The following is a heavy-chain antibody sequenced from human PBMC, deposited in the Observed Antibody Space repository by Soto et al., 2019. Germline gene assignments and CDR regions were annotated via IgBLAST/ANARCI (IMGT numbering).Heavy chain of an antibody. CDR2: IYYSGST. J-gene: IGHJ5*02. D-gene: IGHD5-18*01. CDR1: GGSISSYY. CDR3: ARDERGEYSYGSRGSFWFDP. Sequence: PSETLSLTCTVSGGSISSYYWSWIRQPPGKGLEWIGYIYYSGSTNYNPSLKSRVTISVDTSKNQFSLKLSSVTAADTAVYYCARDERGEYSYGSRGSFWFDPWGQGTLVTVSS. V-gene: IGHV4-59*01.